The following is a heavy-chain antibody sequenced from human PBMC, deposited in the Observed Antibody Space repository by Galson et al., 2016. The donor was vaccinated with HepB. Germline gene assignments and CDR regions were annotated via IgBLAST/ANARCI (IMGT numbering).Heavy chain of an antibody. V-gene: IGHV3-49*03. D-gene: IGHD3-3*01. CDR1: GFPFDDYA. J-gene: IGHJ4*02. CDR3: TRGGYDFWSDYYSGIDY. CDR2: IRSKIYGGTG. Sequence: SLRLSCAASGFPFDDYAMSWFRQAPGKGLEWVGFIRSKIYGGTGEYAASVKGRFTISRDDFKRIAYLQMNGLKTEDTAVYYCTRGGYDFWSDYYSGIDYWGQGTLVTVSS.